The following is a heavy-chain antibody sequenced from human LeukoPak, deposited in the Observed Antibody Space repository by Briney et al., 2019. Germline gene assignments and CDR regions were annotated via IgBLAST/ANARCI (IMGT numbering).Heavy chain of an antibody. Sequence: HAGGSLRLSCAASGFTFSSYAMSWVRQAPGKGLEWVSAISGSGGSTYYADSVKGRFTISRDNSKNTLYLQMNSLRAEDTAVYYCAKETPAGYYDSSGYFFDPWGQGTLVTVSS. CDR3: AKETPAGYYDSSGYFFDP. D-gene: IGHD3-22*01. J-gene: IGHJ5*02. CDR2: ISGSGGST. CDR1: GFTFSSYA. V-gene: IGHV3-23*01.